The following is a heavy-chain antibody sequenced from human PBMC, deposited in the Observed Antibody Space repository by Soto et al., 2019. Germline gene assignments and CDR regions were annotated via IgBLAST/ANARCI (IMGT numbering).Heavy chain of an antibody. J-gene: IGHJ6*02. CDR1: GGTFSSYA. Sequence: QVQLVQSGAEVKKPGSSVKVSCKASGGTFSSYAISWVRQAPGQGLEGMGGIIPIPGTANYAQKFQGRVTITADESTSTAYMELSSLRSEDTAVYYCARSQGSSTSLEIYYYYYYGMAVWGQGTTVTVSS. CDR2: IIPIPGTA. D-gene: IGHD2-2*01. CDR3: ARSQGSSTSLEIYYYYYYGMAV. V-gene: IGHV1-69*01.